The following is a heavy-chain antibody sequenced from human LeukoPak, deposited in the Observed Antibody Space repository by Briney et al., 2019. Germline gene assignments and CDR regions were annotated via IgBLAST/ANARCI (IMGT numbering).Heavy chain of an antibody. D-gene: IGHD3-22*01. CDR3: VRAPTYYYDSSGHPGTFDI. CDR2: IYPGDSDT. Sequence: GESLNISCKGSVYSFTSYWIGWVRQMPGKGLEWMGIIYPGDSDTRYSPSFQGQVTISSDKSISTAYLQWRSLKASDAAMYYCVRAPTYYYDSSGHPGTFDIWGQGTMVTVSS. J-gene: IGHJ3*02. V-gene: IGHV5-51*01. CDR1: VYSFTSYW.